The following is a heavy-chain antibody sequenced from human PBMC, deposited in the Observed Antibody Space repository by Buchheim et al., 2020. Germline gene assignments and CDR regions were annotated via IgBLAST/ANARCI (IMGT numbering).Heavy chain of an antibody. V-gene: IGHV4-31*03. CDR3: ARVIVLMVYAIDNWFDP. CDR2: IYYSGST. Sequence: QVQLQESGPGLVKPSQTLSLTCTVSGGSISSGGYYWSWIRQHPGKGLEWIGYIYYSGSTYYNPSLKSRVTISVDPSKNHFSLKLSSVTAADTAVYYCARVIVLMVYAIDNWFDPWGQGTL. D-gene: IGHD2-8*01. CDR1: GGSISSGGYY. J-gene: IGHJ5*02.